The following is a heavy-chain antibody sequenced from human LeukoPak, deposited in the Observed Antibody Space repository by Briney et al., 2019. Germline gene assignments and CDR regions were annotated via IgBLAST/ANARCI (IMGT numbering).Heavy chain of an antibody. Sequence: PGGSLRLSCAASGFTISSNYMSWVRQAPGKGLEWISVIYSGGSTYYADSVKGRFTISRDNSKNTLYLQMNSLRAEDTAVYYCARELGAAAGDASFDYWGQGTLVTVSS. V-gene: IGHV3-66*01. J-gene: IGHJ4*02. CDR1: GFTISSNY. D-gene: IGHD6-13*01. CDR2: IYSGGST. CDR3: ARELGAAAGDASFDY.